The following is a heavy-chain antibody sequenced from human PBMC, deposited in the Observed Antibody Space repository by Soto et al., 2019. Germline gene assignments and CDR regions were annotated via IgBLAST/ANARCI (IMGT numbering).Heavy chain of an antibody. Sequence: SETLSLTCAVYGGSLCGYYWSWIRQPPGKGLEWIGEINHSGSTNYNPSLKSRVTISVDTSKNQFSLKLSSVTAADTAVYYCARGRKTTHGYFDLWGRGTLVTVSS. CDR3: ARGRKTTHGYFDL. CDR1: GGSLCGYY. CDR2: INHSGST. J-gene: IGHJ2*01. V-gene: IGHV4-34*01.